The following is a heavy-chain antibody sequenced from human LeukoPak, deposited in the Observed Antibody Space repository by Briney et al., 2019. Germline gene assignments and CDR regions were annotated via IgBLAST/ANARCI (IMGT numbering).Heavy chain of an antibody. V-gene: IGHV3-33*01. CDR3: SRDGPRDYDILTALDY. Sequence: PGRSLRLSCAASGFTFSSYGMHWVRQAPGKGLEWVAVIWYDGSNKYYADSVKGRFTISRDNSKSMLYLQMNGLRPEDTAVYYCSRDGPRDYDILTALDYWGQGTVVSVSS. CDR1: GFTFSSYG. J-gene: IGHJ4*02. D-gene: IGHD3-9*01. CDR2: IWYDGSNK.